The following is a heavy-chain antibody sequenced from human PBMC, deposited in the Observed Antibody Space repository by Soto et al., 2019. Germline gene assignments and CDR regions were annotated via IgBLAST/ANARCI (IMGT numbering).Heavy chain of an antibody. Sequence: PSETLSLTCTVSGGSISSSSYYWGWIRQPPGKGLEWIGSIYYSGSTYYNPSLKSRVTISVDTSKNQFSLKLRSVTAADTAVYYCARVPAGHYDTSNYPLHYFDYWGQGTLVTVSS. CDR1: GGSISSSSYY. J-gene: IGHJ4*02. CDR3: ARVPAGHYDTSNYPLHYFDY. V-gene: IGHV4-39*07. CDR2: IYYSGST. D-gene: IGHD3-22*01.